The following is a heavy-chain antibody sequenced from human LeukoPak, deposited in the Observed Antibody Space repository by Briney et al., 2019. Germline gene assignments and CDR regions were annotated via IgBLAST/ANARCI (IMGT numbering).Heavy chain of an antibody. V-gene: IGHV3-23*01. CDR3: AKDRLSSGWYLKDNWFDP. CDR1: GFTFSSYG. Sequence: GGSLRLSCAASGFTFSSYGMHWVRQAPGKGLEWVSAISGSGGSTYYADSVKGRFTISRDNSKNTLYLQMNSLRAEDTAVYYCAKDRLSSGWYLKDNWFDPWGQGTLVTVSS. J-gene: IGHJ5*02. D-gene: IGHD6-19*01. CDR2: ISGSGGST.